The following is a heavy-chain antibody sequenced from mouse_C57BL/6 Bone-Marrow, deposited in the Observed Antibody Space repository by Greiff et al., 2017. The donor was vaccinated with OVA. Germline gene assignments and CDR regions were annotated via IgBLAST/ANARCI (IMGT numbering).Heavy chain of an antibody. Sequence: EVKVVESGGGLVKPGGSLKLSRAASGFTFSSYAMSWVRQTPEKRLEWVATISDGGSYTYYPDNVKGRFTISRDNAKNNLYLQMSHLKSEDTAMYYCARNWDSYYFDYWGQGTTLTVSS. CDR3: ARNWDSYYFDY. J-gene: IGHJ2*01. CDR1: GFTFSSYA. CDR2: ISDGGSYT. V-gene: IGHV5-4*03. D-gene: IGHD4-1*01.